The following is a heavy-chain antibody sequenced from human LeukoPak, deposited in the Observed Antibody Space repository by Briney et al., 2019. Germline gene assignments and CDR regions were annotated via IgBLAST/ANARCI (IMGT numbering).Heavy chain of an antibody. CDR2: INTDGSST. V-gene: IGHV3-74*01. J-gene: IGHJ5*02. Sequence: GGSLRLSCAASGFTFSSYWMHWVRQAPGKGLVWVSRINTDGSSTTYTDSVKGRFTMSRDNAKNTLYLQMNSLRAEDTAVYYCAREKYDSSGPDWYDHWGQGTLVTVSS. CDR3: AREKYDSSGPDWYDH. CDR1: GFTFSSYW. D-gene: IGHD3-22*01.